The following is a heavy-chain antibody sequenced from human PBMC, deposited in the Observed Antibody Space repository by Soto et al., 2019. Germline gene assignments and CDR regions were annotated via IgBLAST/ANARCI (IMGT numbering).Heavy chain of an antibody. Sequence: GGSLRLCCGASGLTFCNYAMSWVRQAVGRGLEWVSGISGSGGSTYYADSVKGRFTIYRDNSKNTLYLQMNSLRAEDTAVYYCATWSGYSDYWGQGTLVTVSS. V-gene: IGHV3-23*01. CDR3: ATWSGYSDY. D-gene: IGHD3-3*01. J-gene: IGHJ4*02. CDR2: ISGSGGST. CDR1: GLTFCNYA.